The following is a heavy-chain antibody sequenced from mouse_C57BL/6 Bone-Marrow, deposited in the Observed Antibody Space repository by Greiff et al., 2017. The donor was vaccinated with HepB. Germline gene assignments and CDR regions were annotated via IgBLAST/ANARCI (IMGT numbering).Heavy chain of an antibody. CDR1: GYAFSSSW. V-gene: IGHV1-82*01. CDR3: ARDYYYGSSYGNAMDY. D-gene: IGHD1-1*01. Sequence: QVQLKESGPELVKPGASGRISGKASGYAFSSSWMNGVRQRPGKGLEWIGRIYPGDGDTNYNGKFKGKATLTADKSSSTAYMQLSSLTSEDSAVYFCARDYYYGSSYGNAMDYWGQGTSVTVSS. J-gene: IGHJ4*01. CDR2: IYPGDGDT.